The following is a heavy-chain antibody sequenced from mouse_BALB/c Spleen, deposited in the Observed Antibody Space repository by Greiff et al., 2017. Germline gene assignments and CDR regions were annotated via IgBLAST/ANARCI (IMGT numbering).Heavy chain of an antibody. CDR3: ARRDYKNYFDY. V-gene: IGHV5-12-2*01. CDR2: ISNGGGST. Sequence: EVQGVESGGGLVQPGGSLKLSCAASGFTFSSYTMSWVRQTPEKRLEWVAYISNGGGSTYYPDTVKGRFTISRDNAKNTLYLQMSSLKSEDTAMYYCARRDYKNYFDYWGQGTTLTVSS. D-gene: IGHD2-13*01. J-gene: IGHJ2*01. CDR1: GFTFSSYT.